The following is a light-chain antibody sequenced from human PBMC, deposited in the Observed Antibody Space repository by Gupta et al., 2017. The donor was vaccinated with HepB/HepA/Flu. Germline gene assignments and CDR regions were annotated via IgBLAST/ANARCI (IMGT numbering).Light chain of an antibody. CDR2: WAS. J-gene: IGKJ1*01. V-gene: IGKV4-1*01. CDR3: QQYYSTPRT. Sequence: DIVITQSPDSLAVSLGERATINCQSSQSVLYSTNNKNYLAWYQQKPAQPPKLLIYWASTRESGGTDRCSSSGSGTNFSTLISSLQAEDDAVYYCQQYYSTPRTFGRGTKVEIK. CDR1: QSVLYSTNNKNY.